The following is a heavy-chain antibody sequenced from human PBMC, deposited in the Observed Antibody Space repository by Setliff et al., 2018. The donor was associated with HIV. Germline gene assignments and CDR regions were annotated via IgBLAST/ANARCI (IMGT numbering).Heavy chain of an antibody. V-gene: IGHV1-18*01. CDR2: VNEDNGDR. CDR1: GYNFGFYG. D-gene: IGHD3-10*01. CDR3: VSRSRHMVRGYYFDY. Sequence: ASVKVSCKASGYNFGFYGISWVRQAPGQGLEWMGWVNEDNGDRNFAPSVQGRIALTTDTSTNTAYMELSSLRSDDTAVYYCVSRSRHMVRGYYFDYWGQGALVTVSS. J-gene: IGHJ4*02.